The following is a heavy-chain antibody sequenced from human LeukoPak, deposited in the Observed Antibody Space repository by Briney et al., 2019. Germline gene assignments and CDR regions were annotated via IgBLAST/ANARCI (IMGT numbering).Heavy chain of an antibody. CDR1: GDSISGFY. CDR3: ARVDGSCSGGSCPSGNWFDP. CDR2: IYTSGST. V-gene: IGHV4-4*07. D-gene: IGHD2-15*01. J-gene: IGHJ5*02. Sequence: SETLSLTCTVSGDSISGFYWSWIRQAAGKGLEWIGHIYTSGSTNYNPSLKSRVTVSVDMSKNQFSLKLNSVTAADTAVYYCARVDGSCSGGSCPSGNWFDPWGQGTLVTVSS.